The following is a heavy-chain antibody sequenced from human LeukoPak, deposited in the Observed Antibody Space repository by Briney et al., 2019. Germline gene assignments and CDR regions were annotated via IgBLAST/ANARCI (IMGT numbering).Heavy chain of an antibody. CDR3: AREGTSGGLNWLDP. Sequence: SETLSLTCTVSGGSISSGEYYWSWIRQPPGKGLEWIGYIYYSGSTYCNPSLKSRVTMSVDTSENQFSLRLSSVNAADTAVYFCAREGTSGGLNWLDPWGQGTLVTVSS. CDR1: GGSISSGEYY. D-gene: IGHD3-10*01. J-gene: IGHJ5*02. V-gene: IGHV4-30-4*01. CDR2: IYYSGST.